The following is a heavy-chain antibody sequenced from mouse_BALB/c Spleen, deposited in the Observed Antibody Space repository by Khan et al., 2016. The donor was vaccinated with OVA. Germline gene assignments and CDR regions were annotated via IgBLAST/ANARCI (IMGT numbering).Heavy chain of an antibody. V-gene: IGHV3-2*02. CDR1: GYSITSDYA. CDR3: ASWRLLLRYPASFAY. J-gene: IGHJ2*01. CDR2: ISYSGCS. Sequence: EVQLQESGPGLVKPSQSLSLTCTVTGYSITSDYAWNWNRQLAGNKVEWRANISYSGCSTYSPTLRSRTSITRDKSTNPSFLPLNSVTTEDTAAYYCASWRLLLRYPASFAYWGQGTPLTVSS. D-gene: IGHD1-1*01.